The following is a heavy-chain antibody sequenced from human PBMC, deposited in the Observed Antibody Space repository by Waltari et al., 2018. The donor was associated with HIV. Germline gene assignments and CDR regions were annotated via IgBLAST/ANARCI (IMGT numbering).Heavy chain of an antibody. CDR3: ARDSSRVLWFGESLPT. Sequence: QVQVVESGGGVVQPGRSLRLSCAASGFRFNDHGMHWVRQTPGKGLGLVALMSDDGSKRFYAESVRGRFVVSRDNSKKIFYLQMNSLRPDDTAVYFCARDSSRVLWFGESLPTWGQGTLVSVSP. CDR1: GFRFNDHG. V-gene: IGHV3-30*03. D-gene: IGHD3-10*01. CDR2: MSDDGSKR. J-gene: IGHJ4*02.